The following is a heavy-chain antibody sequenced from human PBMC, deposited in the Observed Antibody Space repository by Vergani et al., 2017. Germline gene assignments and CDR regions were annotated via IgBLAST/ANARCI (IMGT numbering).Heavy chain of an antibody. D-gene: IGHD4/OR15-4a*01. J-gene: IGHJ4*02. CDR3: ARVHGAFLDY. V-gene: IGHV4-34*01. CDR2: INHSGST. Sequence: QVQLQQWGAGLLKPSETLSLTCAVYGGSFSGYYWSWIRQPPGKGLEWFGEINHSGSTNYNPSLKSRVTISVDTSKNQFSLKLSSVTAADTAVYYCARVHGAFLDYWGQGTLVTVSS. CDR1: GGSFSGYY.